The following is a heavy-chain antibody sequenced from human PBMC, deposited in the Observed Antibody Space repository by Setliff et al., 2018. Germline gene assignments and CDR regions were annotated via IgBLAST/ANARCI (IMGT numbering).Heavy chain of an antibody. CDR1: GYSISSGYY. Sequence: SETLSLTCAVSGYSISSGYYWGWIRQPPGKGLGWIGSIYHSGSTYYNPSLKSRVTISVDTSKNQFSLKLSSVTAADTAVYYCARDSGYEYYYYAMDVWGQGTTVTVSS. V-gene: IGHV4-38-2*01. D-gene: IGHD5-12*01. CDR3: ARDSGYEYYYYAMDV. CDR2: IYHSGST. J-gene: IGHJ6*02.